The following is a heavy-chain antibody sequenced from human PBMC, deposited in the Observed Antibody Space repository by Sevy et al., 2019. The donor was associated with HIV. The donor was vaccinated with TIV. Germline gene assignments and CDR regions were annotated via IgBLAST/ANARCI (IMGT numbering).Heavy chain of an antibody. CDR3: ARGAHDYGDFEGYGMDV. J-gene: IGHJ6*02. CDR1: GFTFSSYT. Sequence: GGSLRLSCADSGFTFSSYTMNWVRQAPGKGLEWVSSISGSGTYRDYADSVKGRFTISRDNAKNSLYLQMNSLRPEDTAIYYCARGAHDYGDFEGYGMDVWGQGTTVTVSS. D-gene: IGHD4-17*01. CDR2: ISGSGTYR. V-gene: IGHV3-21*01.